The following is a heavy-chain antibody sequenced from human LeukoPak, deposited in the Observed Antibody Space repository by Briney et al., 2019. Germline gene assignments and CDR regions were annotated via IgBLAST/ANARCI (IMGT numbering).Heavy chain of an antibody. J-gene: IGHJ6*03. CDR2: ISSSSSYI. CDR1: GFTFSSYS. V-gene: IGHV3-21*01. D-gene: IGHD6-6*01. CDR3: ARGRAGSSSRYYYMDV. Sequence: GGSLRLSCAASGFTFSSYSMNWVRQAPGKGLEWVSSISSSSSYIYYADSVKGRFTISRDNAKNSLYLQTNSLRAEDTAVYYCARGRAGSSSRYYYMDVWGKGTTVTVSS.